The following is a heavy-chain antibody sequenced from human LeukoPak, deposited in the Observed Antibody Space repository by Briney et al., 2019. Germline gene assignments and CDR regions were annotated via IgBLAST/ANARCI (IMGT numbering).Heavy chain of an antibody. CDR2: INHSGST. D-gene: IGHD6-6*01. J-gene: IGHJ4*02. CDR3: ARARERIAARVIAVDY. V-gene: IGHV4-34*01. Sequence: PSETLSLTCAVYGGSFSGYYWSWIRQPPGKGLEWIGEINHSGSTNYNPSLKSRVTISVDTSKNQFSLKLSSVTAADTAVYYCARARERIAARVIAVDYWGQGTLVTVSS. CDR1: GGSFSGYY.